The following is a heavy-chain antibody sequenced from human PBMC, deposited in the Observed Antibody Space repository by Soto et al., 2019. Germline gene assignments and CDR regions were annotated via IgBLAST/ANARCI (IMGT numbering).Heavy chain of an antibody. CDR3: ARDTPAYCSSTSCYETTYYYYYYGMDV. J-gene: IGHJ6*02. V-gene: IGHV1-18*01. CDR2: NSAYNGNT. CDR1: GGTMSKDV. D-gene: IGHD2-2*01. Sequence: ASVKLYCKASGGTMSKDVINRLRQAHRQGREWMGWNSAYNGNTDDAQKLQGRVTMTTDPSTSTAYMELRSLRSDDTAVYYCARDTPAYCSSTSCYETTYYYYYYGMDVWGQGTTVTVYS.